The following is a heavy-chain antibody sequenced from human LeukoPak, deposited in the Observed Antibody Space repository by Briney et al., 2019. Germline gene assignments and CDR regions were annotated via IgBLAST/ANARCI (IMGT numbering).Heavy chain of an antibody. D-gene: IGHD1-14*01. CDR1: GFTFSSYD. J-gene: IGHJ4*02. V-gene: IGHV3-13*01. CDR2: IGTAGDT. CDR3: ARGLTGPGDFDY. Sequence: PGGSLRLSCAASGFTFSSYDMHWVRQATGKGLEWVSAIGTAGDTYYPGSVKGRFTISRENAKNSLYLQMNSLRAGDTAVYYCARGLTGPGDFDYWGQGTLVTVSS.